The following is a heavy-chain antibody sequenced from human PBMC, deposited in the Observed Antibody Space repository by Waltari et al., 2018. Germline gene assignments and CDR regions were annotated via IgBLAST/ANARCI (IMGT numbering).Heavy chain of an antibody. CDR3: ASHRPGGYGMDV. Sequence: VQLVESGGGLVEPAGSLRLSCEASGFTFSTYWMCWVRQVPGKGLAWVSTITSDGSRTRYADSVKGRFTIARDNAKNTLYLQTNSLRAEDTAVYYCASHRPGGYGMDVWGHGTTVTVSS. CDR1: GFTFSTYW. CDR2: ITSDGSRT. V-gene: IGHV3-74*01. D-gene: IGHD2-15*01. J-gene: IGHJ6*02.